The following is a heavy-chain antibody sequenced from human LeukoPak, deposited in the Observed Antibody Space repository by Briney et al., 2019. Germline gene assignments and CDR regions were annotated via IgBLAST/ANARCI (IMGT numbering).Heavy chain of an antibody. J-gene: IGHJ4*02. CDR1: GFTLSTHA. CDR3: TRGYYRVDF. V-gene: IGHV3-48*01. CDR2: ISGGSPVI. Sequence: PGGSLRLSCAASGFTLSTHAMNWVRQAPGKGLEWVSHISGGSPVIDYADSVKGRFTISRENAKNSLYLQMNSLRAEDTAVYYCTRGYYRVDFWGQGTLVTVSS. D-gene: IGHD2-15*01.